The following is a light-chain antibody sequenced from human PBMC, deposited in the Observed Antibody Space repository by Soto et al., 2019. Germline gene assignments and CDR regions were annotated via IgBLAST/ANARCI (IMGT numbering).Light chain of an antibody. CDR1: QSFSGW. J-gene: IGKJ1*01. CDR2: DAS. Sequence: DIRMTQSPSTLSASVGDRVTVTCRGSQSFSGWLGWYQQKPGKAPKLLIYDASSLESGVPSRFSGSGAGTEFTLTISSLQPDDFATYYCQQFRTFGQGTKVDIK. V-gene: IGKV1-5*01. CDR3: QQFRT.